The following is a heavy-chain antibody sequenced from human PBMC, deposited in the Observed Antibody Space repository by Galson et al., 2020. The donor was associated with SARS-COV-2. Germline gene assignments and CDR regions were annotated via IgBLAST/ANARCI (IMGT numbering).Heavy chain of an antibody. CDR1: GFTFSTYA. J-gene: IGHJ4*02. D-gene: IGHD3-10*01. CDR3: VKVSGSGGKVDY. Sequence: TGGSLRLSCAASGFTFSTYAMSWVRQTPGKGLEWASAISHDSYYTYYVDSVKGRFTISRDNSKNTVYLKMTSLRPEDTAIYYCVKVSGSGGKVDYWGQGTLVTVSS. V-gene: IGHV3-23*01. CDR2: ISHDSYYT.